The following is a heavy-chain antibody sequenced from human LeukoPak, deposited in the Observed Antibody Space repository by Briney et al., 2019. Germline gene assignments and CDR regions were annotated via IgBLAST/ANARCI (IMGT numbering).Heavy chain of an antibody. V-gene: IGHV4-31*03. CDR3: ARDRWKSSSWDYYGMDV. Sequence: SQTLSLTGTVSGGSISSGGYYWSWIRQHPGKGLEWIGYIYYSGSTYYNPSLKSRVTISVDTSKNQFSLKLSSVTAADTAVYYCARDRWKSSSWDYYGMDVWGQGTTVTVSS. D-gene: IGHD6-13*01. J-gene: IGHJ6*02. CDR1: GGSISSGGYY. CDR2: IYYSGST.